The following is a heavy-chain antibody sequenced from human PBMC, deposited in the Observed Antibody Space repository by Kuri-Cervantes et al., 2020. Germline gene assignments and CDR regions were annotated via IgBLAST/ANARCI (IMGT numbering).Heavy chain of an antibody. V-gene: IGHV1-3*01. CDR2: INAGNGNT. Sequence: ALVKVSCKASGYTFTSYAMNWVRQAPGQGLEWMGWINAGNGNTKYSQKFQGRVTITRDTSASTAYMELSSLRSEDTAVYYCARDPEVYYLDVWGKGTTVTVSS. J-gene: IGHJ6*03. D-gene: IGHD1-14*01. CDR3: ARDPEVYYLDV. CDR1: GYTFTSYA.